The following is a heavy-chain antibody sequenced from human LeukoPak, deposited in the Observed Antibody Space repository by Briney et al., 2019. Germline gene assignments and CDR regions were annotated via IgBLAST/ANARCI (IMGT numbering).Heavy chain of an antibody. J-gene: IGHJ6*02. CDR3: AKSTRRITIFGVVIIPDYYYYGMDV. D-gene: IGHD3-3*01. V-gene: IGHV3-23*01. CDR1: GFTFSSYA. CDR2: ISGSGGST. Sequence: GGSLRLSCAASGFTFSSYAMSWVRQAPGKGLEWVSAISGSGGSTYCADSVKGRFTISRDNSKNTLYLQMNSLRAEDTAVYYCAKSTRRITIFGVVIIPDYYYYGMDVWGQGTTVTVSS.